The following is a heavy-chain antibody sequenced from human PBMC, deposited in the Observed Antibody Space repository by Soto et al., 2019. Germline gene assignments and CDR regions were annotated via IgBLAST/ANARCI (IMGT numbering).Heavy chain of an antibody. CDR2: INPNSGGT. J-gene: IGHJ6*02. CDR3: ARLIAAAGTVYYSYGMAV. CDR1: GYALTGYY. Sequence: ASVKVHCKASGYALTGYYMHWVRQAPGQGLEWMGWINPNSGGTNYAQKFQGRVTMTRDTSISTAYMELSRLRSDDTAVYYCARLIAAAGTVYYSYGMAVWGQGTTVTVS. D-gene: IGHD6-13*01. V-gene: IGHV1-2*02.